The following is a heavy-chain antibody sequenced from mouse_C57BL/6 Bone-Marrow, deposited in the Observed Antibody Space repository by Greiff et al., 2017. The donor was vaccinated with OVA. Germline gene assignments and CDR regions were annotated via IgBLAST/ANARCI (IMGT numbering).Heavy chain of an antibody. CDR3: ASGSNYGY. CDR1: GYTFTSYW. J-gene: IGHJ2*01. Sequence: QVQLQQPGPELVKPGASVKLSCKASGYTFTSYWMQWVKQRPGQGLEWIGEIDPSDSDTNYNQKFKGKATLTVDTSSSTAYMKLSSLTSEDSALYYCASGSNYGYWGQGTTLTVSS. V-gene: IGHV1-50*01. CDR2: IDPSDSDT. D-gene: IGHD2-5*01.